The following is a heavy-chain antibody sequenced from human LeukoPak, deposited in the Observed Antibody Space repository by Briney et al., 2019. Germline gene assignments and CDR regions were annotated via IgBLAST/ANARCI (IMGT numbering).Heavy chain of an antibody. V-gene: IGHV4-4*07. CDR2: IYPGESIYASENT. J-gene: IGHJ4*02. CDR3: AGYRYDFWSGFKRPYYFDY. CDR1: GVSISAYY. D-gene: IGHD3-3*01. Sequence: SETLSLTCSVSGVSISAYYWSWIRQPAGKGLEWIGRIYPGESIYASENTNYNPSLKSRVTISVDTSKNQFSLKLSSVTAADTAVYYCAGYRYDFWSGFKRPYYFDYWGQGTLVTVSS.